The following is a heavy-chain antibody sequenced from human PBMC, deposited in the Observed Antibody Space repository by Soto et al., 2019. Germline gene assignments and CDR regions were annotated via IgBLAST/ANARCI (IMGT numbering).Heavy chain of an antibody. J-gene: IGHJ4*02. CDR1: GYTFTSYG. CDR3: ARGRYGDY. D-gene: IGHD1-1*01. Sequence: QVHLVQSGAEVKKPGASVKVSCKGSGYTFTSYGITWVRQAPGQGLEWMGWISAHNGNTDYAQRLQGRVTVTRDTSTSTAYMELRSLRSDDTAVYYCARGRYGDYWGQGALVTVSS. V-gene: IGHV1-18*01. CDR2: ISAHNGNT.